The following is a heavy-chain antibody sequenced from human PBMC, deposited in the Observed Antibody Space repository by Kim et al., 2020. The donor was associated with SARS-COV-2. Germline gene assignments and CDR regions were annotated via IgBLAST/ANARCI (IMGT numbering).Heavy chain of an antibody. CDR1: GYTFTSYD. J-gene: IGHJ6*03. CDR2: MNPNSGNT. Sequence: ASVKVSCKASGYTFTSYDINWVRQATGQGLEWMGWMNPNSGNTGYAQKFQGRVTMTRNTSISTAYMELSSLRSEDTAVYYCARGREKDYYYYYMDVWGKGTTVTVSS. CDR3: ARGREKDYYYYYMDV. V-gene: IGHV1-8*01.